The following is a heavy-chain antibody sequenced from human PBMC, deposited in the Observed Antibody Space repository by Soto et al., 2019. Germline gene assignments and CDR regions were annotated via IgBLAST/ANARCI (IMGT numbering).Heavy chain of an antibody. CDR2: IYYSGST. D-gene: IGHD6-6*01. J-gene: IGHJ4*02. CDR3: ARQEKQRAARYLDY. V-gene: IGHV4-39*01. CDR1: GGSISSSSYY. Sequence: SETLSLTCTVSGGSISSSSYYWGWIRQPPGKGLEWIGSIYYSGSTYYNPSLKSRVTISVATSKTQFSLKLSSVTAADTAVYYCARQEKQRAARYLDYWGQGTLVTVSS.